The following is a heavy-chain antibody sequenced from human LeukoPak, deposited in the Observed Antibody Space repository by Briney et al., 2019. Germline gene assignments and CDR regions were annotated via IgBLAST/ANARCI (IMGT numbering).Heavy chain of an antibody. D-gene: IGHD3-9*01. V-gene: IGHV4-34*01. CDR3: ARDPGLRYFDY. J-gene: IGHJ4*02. CDR2: INHSGST. Sequence: SETLSLTCAVYGGSFSGYYWSWIRQPPGKGLEWIGEINHSGSTNYNPSLKSRVTMSVDTSKNQFSLKLSSVTAADRAVYYCARDPGLRYFDYWGQGTLVTVSS. CDR1: GGSFSGYY.